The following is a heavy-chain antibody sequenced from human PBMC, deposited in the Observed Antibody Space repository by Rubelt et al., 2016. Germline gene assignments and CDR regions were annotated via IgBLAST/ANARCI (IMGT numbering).Heavy chain of an antibody. V-gene: IGHV3-33*01. Sequence: QVQLVESGGGVVQPGRSLRLSCAASGFTFSSYGMHWVRQAPGKGLEWVAVIWYDGSNKYYADSVKGRFTISRDNSKNTLYLQMNSLRAEDTAVYYCARDTGYGDYNGIADYWGQGTLVTVSS. D-gene: IGHD4-17*01. CDR3: ARDTGYGDYNGIADY. CDR1: GFTFSSYG. CDR2: IWYDGSNK. J-gene: IGHJ4*02.